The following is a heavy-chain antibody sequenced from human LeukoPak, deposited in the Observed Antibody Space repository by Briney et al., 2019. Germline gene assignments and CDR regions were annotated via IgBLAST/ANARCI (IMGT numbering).Heavy chain of an antibody. Sequence: PSETLSLTCTVSGGSISSYYWSWIRQPPGKGLEWIGYIYYSGNTKYNSSLKSRVTISVDTSKNQFSLKLSSVTAADTAVYYCAAKLRPDDAFDIWGQGTMVTVSS. CDR3: AAKLRPDDAFDI. CDR2: IYYSGNT. D-gene: IGHD1-1*01. J-gene: IGHJ3*02. V-gene: IGHV4-59*01. CDR1: GGSISSYY.